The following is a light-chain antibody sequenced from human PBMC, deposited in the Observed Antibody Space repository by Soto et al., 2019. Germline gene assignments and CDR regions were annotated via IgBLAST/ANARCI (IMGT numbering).Light chain of an antibody. Sequence: QSALTQPASVSGSPGQSITISCTGTSSDVGSYNLVSWYQQHPGKAPKLMIYEGSKRPSGVSNRFPGSKSGNTASLTISGLQAEDEADYYCCSYAGSSTSGVFGGGTQLTVL. V-gene: IGLV2-23*01. J-gene: IGLJ7*01. CDR1: SSDVGSYNL. CDR2: EGS. CDR3: CSYAGSSTSGV.